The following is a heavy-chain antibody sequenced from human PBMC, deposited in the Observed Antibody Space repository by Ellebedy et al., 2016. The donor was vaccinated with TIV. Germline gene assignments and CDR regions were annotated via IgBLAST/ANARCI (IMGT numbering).Heavy chain of an antibody. CDR1: GFTFSDYS. CDR2: ISSSGSTI. D-gene: IGHD3-10*01. V-gene: IGHV3-11*01. Sequence: PGGSLRLSCAASGFTFSDYSMNWIRQTPGKGLEWVSYISSSGSTIYYADSVKGRFTISRDNAKNSLYLQMSSLRAEDTAVYYCATGPMVRGEFIRKETTNPHFAYWGQGTLVTVSS. J-gene: IGHJ4*02. CDR3: ATGPMVRGEFIRKETTNPHFAY.